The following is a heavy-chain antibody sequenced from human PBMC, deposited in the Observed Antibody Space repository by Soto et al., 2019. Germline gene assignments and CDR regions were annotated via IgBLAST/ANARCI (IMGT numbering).Heavy chain of an antibody. CDR3: VRGGTAAYDLGRWS. Sequence: PGGSLRLSCAISGFTFSNYAMILVRQAPGKGLEWVSGISISGASTYYADSVKGRFTVSRDNSKSTLFLQMNSLRAEDTAVYSCVRGGTAAYDLGRWSWGQGTLVTVSS. V-gene: IGHV3-23*01. J-gene: IGHJ5*02. D-gene: IGHD3-16*01. CDR2: ISISGAST. CDR1: GFTFSNYA.